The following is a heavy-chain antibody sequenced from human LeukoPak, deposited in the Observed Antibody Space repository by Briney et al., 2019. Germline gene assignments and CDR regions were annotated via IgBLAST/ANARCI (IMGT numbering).Heavy chain of an antibody. D-gene: IGHD2-21*01. CDR1: GGSFSNYY. V-gene: IGHV4-59*08. J-gene: IGHJ4*02. Sequence: SETLSLTCAVFGGSFSNYYLHWLRQPPGKGLEWIGYMYYGGSTNYNPSVKSRVTISGDTSKNQFSLKLTSVTAADTAVYFCARHSTRGGDFDYWGQGTLVTVSS. CDR3: ARHSTRGGDFDY. CDR2: MYYGGST.